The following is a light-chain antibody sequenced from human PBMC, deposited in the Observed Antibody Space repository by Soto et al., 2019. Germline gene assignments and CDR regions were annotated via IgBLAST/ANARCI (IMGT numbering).Light chain of an antibody. CDR1: QSIGPY. CDR2: DAV. CDR3: QQRSDWPPLT. J-gene: IGKJ4*01. Sequence: EIVLTQSPDTLSLSPGERATLSCRASQSIGPYLAWYQLKPGQSPRLLVYDAVNRAAGAPDRFSGSGSGTDFALTISSLEPEESAVYLCQQRSDWPPLTFSGGTKVEI. V-gene: IGKV3-11*01.